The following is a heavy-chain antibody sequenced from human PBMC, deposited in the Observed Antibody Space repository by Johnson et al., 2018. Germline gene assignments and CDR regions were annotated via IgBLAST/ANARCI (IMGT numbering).Heavy chain of an antibody. Sequence: VQLVESGGGLVQPGGSLRLSCAASGFTFSSYAMSWVRQAPGKGLEWISAITASGGTTYYVESVKGRFTITRDNSKNTRYVQKNSLRAKDTAVYYCAKHPSLPMTSTYFQYWGQGTLVTVSS. CDR1: GFTFSSYA. CDR2: ITASGGTT. V-gene: IGHV3-23*04. CDR3: AKHPSLPMTSTYFQY. D-gene: IGHD3-22*01. J-gene: IGHJ1*01.